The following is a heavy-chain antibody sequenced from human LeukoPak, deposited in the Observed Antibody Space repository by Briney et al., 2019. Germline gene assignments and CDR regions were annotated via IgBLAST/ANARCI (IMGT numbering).Heavy chain of an antibody. CDR1: GGSISSSSYY. V-gene: IGHV4-39*01. D-gene: IGHD6-13*01. CDR3: ARQGSSSSSRRFDY. Sequence: SSETLSLTCTVSGGSISSSSYYWGWIRQPPGKGLEWIGSIYYSGSTYYNPSLKSRVTISVDTSKNQFSLKLSSVTAADTAVYYCARQGSSSSSRRFDYWGQGTLVTVSS. CDR2: IYYSGST. J-gene: IGHJ4*02.